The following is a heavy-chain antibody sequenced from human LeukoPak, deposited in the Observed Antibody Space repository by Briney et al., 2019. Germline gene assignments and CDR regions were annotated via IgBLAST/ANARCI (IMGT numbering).Heavy chain of an antibody. V-gene: IGHV3-21*01. CDR1: GFTVSSNY. Sequence: PGGSLRLSCAASGFTVSSNYMSWVRQAPGKGLEWVSSISSSSSYIYYADSVKGRFTISRDNAKNSLYLQMNSLRAEDTAVYYCARDNYGSGRKFDYWGQGTLVTVSS. CDR3: ARDNYGSGRKFDY. D-gene: IGHD3-10*01. CDR2: ISSSSSYI. J-gene: IGHJ4*02.